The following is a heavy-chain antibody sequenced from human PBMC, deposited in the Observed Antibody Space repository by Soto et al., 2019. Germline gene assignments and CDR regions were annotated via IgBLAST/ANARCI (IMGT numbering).Heavy chain of an antibody. CDR1: GGSISSGGYS. V-gene: IGHV4-61*08. D-gene: IGHD2-21*01. CDR2: IYYSGST. J-gene: IGHJ6*02. CDR3: ARARIRGPPSLYGMDV. Sequence: SETLSLTCAVSGGSISSGGYSWSWIRQPPGKGLEWIGYIYYSGSTNYNPSLKSRVTISVDTSKNQLSLKLSSVTAADTAVYYCARARIRGPPSLYGMDVWGQGTTVTVSS.